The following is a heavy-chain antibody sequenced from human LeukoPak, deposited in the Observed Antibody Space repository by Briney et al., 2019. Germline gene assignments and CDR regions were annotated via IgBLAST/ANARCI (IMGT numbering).Heavy chain of an antibody. CDR3: ARGLTDDRPRGSRGAPLRYYYMDV. V-gene: IGHV1-18*01. CDR2: ISAYNGNT. Sequence: GASVKVSCKASGYTFTSYGISWVRQAPGQGLEWMGWISAYNGNTNYAQKLQGRVTMTTDTSTSTAYMELRSLRSDDTAVYYCARGLTDDRPRGSRGAPLRYYYMDVWGKGTTVTVSS. D-gene: IGHD1-26*01. J-gene: IGHJ6*03. CDR1: GYTFTSYG.